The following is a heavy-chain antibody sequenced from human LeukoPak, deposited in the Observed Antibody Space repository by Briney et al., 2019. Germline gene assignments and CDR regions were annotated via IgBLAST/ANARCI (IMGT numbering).Heavy chain of an antibody. J-gene: IGHJ6*02. D-gene: IGHD5-18*01. V-gene: IGHV3-23*01. CDR3: AKDREYRGPYGMDV. CDR1: GFTYCRLW. CDR2: ISGSGGST. Sequence: GGSLTHSCAASGFTYCRLWMSWLRHPTGKGVEDFAAISGSGGSTYYADSVKGRFTISRDNSKNTLYLQMNSLRAEDTAVYYCAKDREYRGPYGMDVWGQGTTVTVSS.